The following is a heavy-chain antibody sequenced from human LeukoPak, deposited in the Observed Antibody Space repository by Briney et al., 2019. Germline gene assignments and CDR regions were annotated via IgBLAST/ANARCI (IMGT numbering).Heavy chain of an antibody. V-gene: IGHV3-15*01. CDR3: TTRLNYYGSGSYIPFDY. D-gene: IGHD3-10*01. CDR1: GFTFSNAW. Sequence: GGSLRLSCAASGFTFSNAWMSWVRQAPGKGLEWVGRIKSKTDGGTTDYAAPVKGRFTISRDDSKNTLYLQMNSLQTEDTAVYYCTTRLNYYGSGSYIPFDYWGQGTLLTVSS. J-gene: IGHJ4*02. CDR2: IKSKTDGGTT.